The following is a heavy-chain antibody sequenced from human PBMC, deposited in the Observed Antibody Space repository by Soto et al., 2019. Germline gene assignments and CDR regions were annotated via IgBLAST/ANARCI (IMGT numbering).Heavy chain of an antibody. Sequence: QVHLVQSGAEVKKPGASVKVSCMASGYNFIAQNIHWVRQAPGLGLEWMGKMNPNSGGSDYTQEFQGRVTVTRATSIYTVYMELTSLKSDDTAVYYCARERHLNSPSDALDLWGQGTMVIVSS. V-gene: IGHV1-2*02. CDR1: GYNFIAQN. CDR3: ARERHLNSPSDALDL. CDR2: MNPNSGGS. D-gene: IGHD1-7*01. J-gene: IGHJ3*01.